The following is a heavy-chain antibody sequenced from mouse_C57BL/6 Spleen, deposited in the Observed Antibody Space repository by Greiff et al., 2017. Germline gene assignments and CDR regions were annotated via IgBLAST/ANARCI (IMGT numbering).Heavy chain of an antibody. D-gene: IGHD1-1*01. Sequence: QVQLQQPGAELVRPGSSVKLSCKASGYTFTSYWMDWVKQRPGQGLEWIGNIYPSDSETHYNQKFKDKATLTVDKSSSTAYMQLSSLTSEDSAVYYCARGITTVAPSSFAYWGQGTLVTVSA. CDR1: GYTFTSYW. V-gene: IGHV1-61*01. CDR3: ARGITTVAPSSFAY. J-gene: IGHJ3*01. CDR2: IYPSDSET.